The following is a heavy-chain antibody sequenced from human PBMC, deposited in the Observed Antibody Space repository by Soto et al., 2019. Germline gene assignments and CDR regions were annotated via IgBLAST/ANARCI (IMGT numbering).Heavy chain of an antibody. V-gene: IGHV4-59*01. CDR3: ARGKVVVVPAANNYYGMDV. J-gene: IGHJ6*02. CDR1: GGSISSYY. CDR2: IYYSGST. D-gene: IGHD2-2*01. Sequence: SETLSLTCTVSGGSISSYYWSWIRQPPEKGLEWIGYIYYSGSTNYNPSLKSRVTISVDTSKNQFSLKLSSVTAADTAVYYCARGKVVVVPAANNYYGMDVWGQGTTVTVSS.